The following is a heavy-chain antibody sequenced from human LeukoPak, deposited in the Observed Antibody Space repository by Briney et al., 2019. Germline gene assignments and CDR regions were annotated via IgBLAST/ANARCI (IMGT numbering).Heavy chain of an antibody. CDR3: TRAGYDQGVGATTRWYFDY. CDR2: IRSKAYGGTT. D-gene: IGHD1-26*01. Sequence: PGGSLRLSCAASGFTFSDYYMSWIRQAPGKGLEWVGFIRSKAYGGTTEYAASVKGRFTISRADSKSIAYLQMNSLKTEDTAVYYCTRAGYDQGVGATTRWYFDYWGQGTLVTVSS. CDR1: GFTFSDYY. J-gene: IGHJ4*02. V-gene: IGHV3-49*03.